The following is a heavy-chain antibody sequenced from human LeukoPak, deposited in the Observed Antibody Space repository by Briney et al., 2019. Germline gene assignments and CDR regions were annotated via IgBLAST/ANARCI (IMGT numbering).Heavy chain of an antibody. J-gene: IGHJ4*02. CDR3: ARRLYSGASMTAFDL. V-gene: IGHV5-51*01. D-gene: IGHD1-26*01. Sequence: GESLKISCKGSGFSLTSHWIGWVRQMPGKGLEWMGSIFPGDSDSRYSPSFQGQVTFSADRSISTAYLQWSGLRASDTAMYYCARRLYSGASMTAFDLWGQGTLVTVSP. CDR1: GFSLTSHW. CDR2: IFPGDSDS.